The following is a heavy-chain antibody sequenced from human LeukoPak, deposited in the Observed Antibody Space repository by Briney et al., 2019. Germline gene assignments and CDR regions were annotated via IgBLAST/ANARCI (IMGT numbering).Heavy chain of an antibody. CDR3: AKTVNYYDSRRLDY. V-gene: IGHV3-30*18. CDR1: GFTFSSYD. D-gene: IGHD3-22*01. CDR2: ISYDGSNK. Sequence: PGRSLRLSCAVSGFTFSSYDMHWVRQAPGKGLEWVALISYDGSNKYYADSVLGRFTISRDNSKNTLYLQMNSLRAEDTAVYYCAKTVNYYDSRRLDYWGQGTLVTVSS. J-gene: IGHJ4*02.